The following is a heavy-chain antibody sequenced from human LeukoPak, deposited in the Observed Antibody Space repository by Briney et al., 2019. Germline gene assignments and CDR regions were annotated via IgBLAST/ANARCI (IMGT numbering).Heavy chain of an antibody. CDR2: IWYDGSNK. CDR1: GVTFRSYG. Sequence: GGSLRLSCAASGVTFRSYGMHWVRQAPGKGLEWVAVIWYDGSNKYYADSVKGRFTISRDNSKNTLYLQMNSLRAEDTAVYYCARDPYGSGSTSFDIWGQGTMVTVSS. J-gene: IGHJ3*02. CDR3: ARDPYGSGSTSFDI. D-gene: IGHD3-10*01. V-gene: IGHV3-33*01.